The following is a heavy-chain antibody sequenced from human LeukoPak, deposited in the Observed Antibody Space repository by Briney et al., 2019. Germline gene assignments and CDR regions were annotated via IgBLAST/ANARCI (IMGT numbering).Heavy chain of an antibody. CDR2: IYYTGST. CDR1: GGSISTYY. V-gene: IGHV4-59*01. Sequence: SETLSLTCTVSGGSISTYYWSWLRQPPGKGLEWIGYIYYTGSTKYNPSLKSRVTISEDTSKNQFSLKLSSVTAADTAVYYCERLTWRRDAFDIWGQGTMVTVS. D-gene: IGHD3-3*01. CDR3: ERLTWRRDAFDI. J-gene: IGHJ3*02.